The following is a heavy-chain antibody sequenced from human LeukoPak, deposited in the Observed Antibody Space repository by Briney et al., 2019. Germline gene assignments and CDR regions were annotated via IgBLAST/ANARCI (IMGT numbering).Heavy chain of an antibody. Sequence: ASVKVSCKASGYTFTGYYMHWVRQAPGQGLKWMGWINPNSGGTNYAQKFQGRVTMTRDTSISTAYMELSRLRSDDTAVYYCARPLGSQGSYPLYNYWGQGTLVTVSS. D-gene: IGHD3-16*01. CDR3: ARPLGSQGSYPLYNY. J-gene: IGHJ4*02. CDR2: INPNSGGT. CDR1: GYTFTGYY. V-gene: IGHV1-2*02.